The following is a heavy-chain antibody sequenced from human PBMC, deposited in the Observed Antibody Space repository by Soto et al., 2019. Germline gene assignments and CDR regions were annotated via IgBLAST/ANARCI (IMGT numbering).Heavy chain of an antibody. CDR3: ANVQWIQLWFGVY. Sequence: EVQLSESGGGLVQPGGSLRLSCAASGFTFSSYAMSWVRQAPGKGLEWVSAISGSGGSTYYADSVKGRFTISRDNSKNTLYLQMNSLRAEDTAVYYCANVQWIQLWFGVYWGQGTLVTVSS. D-gene: IGHD5-18*01. J-gene: IGHJ4*02. V-gene: IGHV3-23*01. CDR2: ISGSGGST. CDR1: GFTFSSYA.